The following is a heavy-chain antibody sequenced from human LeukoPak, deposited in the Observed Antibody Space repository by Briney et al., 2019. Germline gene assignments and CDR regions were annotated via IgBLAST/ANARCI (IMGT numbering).Heavy chain of an antibody. D-gene: IGHD3-10*01. Sequence: ASVKVSCKASGGTFSSYAISWVRQAPGQGLEWMGWINSNSGGTNYAQKFQGRVTMTRDTSISTAYMELSRLRSDDTAVYYCARIWGMYYYGSGTPNWFDPWGQGTLVTVSS. CDR3: ARIWGMYYYGSGTPNWFDP. CDR2: INSNSGGT. CDR1: GGTFSSYA. V-gene: IGHV1-2*02. J-gene: IGHJ5*02.